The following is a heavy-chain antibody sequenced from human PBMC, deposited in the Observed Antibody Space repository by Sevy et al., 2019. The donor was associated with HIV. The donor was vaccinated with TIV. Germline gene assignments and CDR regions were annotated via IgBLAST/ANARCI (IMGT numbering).Heavy chain of an antibody. CDR1: GYTLNEFS. CDR3: ATTKDYYDSSGYPFDY. CDR2: FDPEDGDPEDGKT. V-gene: IGHV1-24*01. D-gene: IGHD3-22*01. J-gene: IGHJ4*02. Sequence: ASVKVSCKVSGYTLNEFSMHWVRQAPGKGLEWMTTFDPEDGDPEDGKTIYAQKFLGRVTVTEDTSTDTAYMELNSLRSEDTAVYYCATTKDYYDSSGYPFDYWGQGTLVTVSS.